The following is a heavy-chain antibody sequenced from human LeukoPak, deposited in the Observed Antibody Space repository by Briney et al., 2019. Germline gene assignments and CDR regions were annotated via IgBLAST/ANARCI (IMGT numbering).Heavy chain of an antibody. D-gene: IGHD3-10*01. CDR2: VSSSSSYI. J-gene: IGHJ4*02. V-gene: IGHV3-21*01. CDR3: ARAVYGSGSFDY. CDR1: GFTFSSYS. Sequence: PGGSLRLSCAASGFTFSSYSMNWVRQAPGKGLEWVSSVSSSSSYIYYADSVKGRFTISRDNAKNSLYLQMNSLRAEDTAVYYCARAVYGSGSFDYWGQGTLVTVSS.